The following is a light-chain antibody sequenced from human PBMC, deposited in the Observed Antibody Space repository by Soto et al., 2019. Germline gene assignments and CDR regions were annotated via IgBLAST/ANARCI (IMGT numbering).Light chain of an antibody. CDR3: QQYNKSSWT. V-gene: IGKV1-5*03. Sequence: DIQMTQSPSTLSASVGDRVTITCRASQTTNKYVAWYQLKPGIAPKLLIYKASTLESGVPSRFSGSGSGPEFTLTVSSLQPDDFATYYCQQYNKSSWTFGQGTKVEIK. J-gene: IGKJ1*01. CDR1: QTTNKY. CDR2: KAS.